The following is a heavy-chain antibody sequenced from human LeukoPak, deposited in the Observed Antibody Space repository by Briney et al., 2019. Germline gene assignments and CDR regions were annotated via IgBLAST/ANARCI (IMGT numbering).Heavy chain of an antibody. CDR1: GGSISSYY. J-gene: IGHJ3*02. V-gene: IGHV4-59*08. CDR2: IYYSGST. CDR3: ARHGRANGLDI. Sequence: SETLSLTCTVSGGSISSYYWGWIRQPPGKGLEWIGYIYYSGSTNYNPSPKSRVTISVDTSKNQFSLKMNSMTAADTAVYYCARHGRANGLDIWGQGTMVTVSS. D-gene: IGHD2-8*01.